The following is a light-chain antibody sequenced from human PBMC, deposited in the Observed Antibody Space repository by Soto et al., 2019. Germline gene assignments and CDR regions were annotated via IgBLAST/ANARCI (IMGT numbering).Light chain of an antibody. CDR3: SSFTGFSTV. V-gene: IGLV2-8*01. CDR2: EVT. J-gene: IGLJ1*01. CDR1: SSDIGASNF. Sequence: QSVLTQPPPAPGSPGQSVTISCTGTSSDIGASNFVSWYQQHPGKAPKLVIYEVTKRPSGVPDRFPGSKFGNTASLTVSGLQTEDEADYYCSSFTGFSTVFGSGTKVTVL.